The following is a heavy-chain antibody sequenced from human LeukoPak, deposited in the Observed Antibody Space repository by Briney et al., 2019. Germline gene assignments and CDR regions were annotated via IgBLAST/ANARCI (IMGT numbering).Heavy chain of an antibody. Sequence: GGSLRLSCAASGNYWMHWVRQAPGKGLVWVSHINSDGSWTSYADSVKGRFTISRDNAKNSLYLQMNSLRAEDTAVYYCARDMRSSTTYYDFWSGYPAPYYFDYWGQGTLVTVSS. D-gene: IGHD3-3*01. CDR2: INSDGSWT. CDR3: ARDMRSSTTYYDFWSGYPAPYYFDY. V-gene: IGHV3-74*01. CDR1: GNYW. J-gene: IGHJ4*02.